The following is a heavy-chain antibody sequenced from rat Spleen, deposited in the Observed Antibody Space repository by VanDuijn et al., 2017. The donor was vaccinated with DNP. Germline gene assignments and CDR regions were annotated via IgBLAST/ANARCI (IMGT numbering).Heavy chain of an antibody. CDR2: IIYDGSST. CDR3: TTRGNYGGYDY. V-gene: IGHV5S10*01. Sequence: EVHLVESGGGLVQPGNSLRLSCAASGFIFSDYAMAWVRQSPKMGLEWVATIIYDGSSTFYRDSVTGRFTISRDFAKSTLYLQMDSLRSEDSATYYCTTRGNYGGYDYWGQGVMVTVSS. J-gene: IGHJ2*01. D-gene: IGHD1-11*01. CDR1: GFIFSDYA.